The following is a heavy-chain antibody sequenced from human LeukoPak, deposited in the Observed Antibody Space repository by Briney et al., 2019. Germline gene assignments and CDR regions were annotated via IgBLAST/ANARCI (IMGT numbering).Heavy chain of an antibody. CDR3: AKDDTPPFVVVPAASFDY. CDR1: GFTFSSYG. Sequence: GGSLRLSCAASGFTFSSYGMHWVRQAPGKGLEWVAFIRYDGSNKYYADSVKGRFTISRDNSKNTLYLQMNSLRAEDTAVYYCAKDDTPPFVVVPAASFDYWGQGTLVTVSS. J-gene: IGHJ4*02. D-gene: IGHD2-2*01. CDR2: IRYDGSNK. V-gene: IGHV3-30*02.